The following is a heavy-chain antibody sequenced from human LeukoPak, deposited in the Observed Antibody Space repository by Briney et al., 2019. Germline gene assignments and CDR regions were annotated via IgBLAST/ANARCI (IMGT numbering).Heavy chain of an antibody. J-gene: IGHJ3*02. CDR2: ISAYNGNT. Sequence: GASVKVSCKASGYTFTGYYMHWVRQAPGQGLEWMGWISAYNGNTNYAQKLQGRVTMTTDTSTSTAYMELRSLRSDDTAVYYCARESPYWLELEAYDAFDIWGQGTMVTVSS. CDR1: GYTFTGYY. D-gene: IGHD1-7*01. CDR3: ARESPYWLELEAYDAFDI. V-gene: IGHV1-18*04.